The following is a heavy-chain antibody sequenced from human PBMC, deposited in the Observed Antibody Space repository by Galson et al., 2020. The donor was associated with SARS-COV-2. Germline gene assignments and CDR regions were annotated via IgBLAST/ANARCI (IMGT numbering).Heavy chain of an antibody. Sequence: SETLSLNCTVSGGSISSYYWSWIRQPPGKGLEWIGYIYYSGSTNYNPSLKSRVTISVDTSKNQFSLKLSSVTAADTAVYYCARGPAYYDFWSGYYYGMDVWGQGTTVTVS. CDR1: GGSISSYY. CDR2: IYYSGST. D-gene: IGHD3-3*01. V-gene: IGHV4-59*01. J-gene: IGHJ6*02. CDR3: ARGPAYYDFWSGYYYGMDV.